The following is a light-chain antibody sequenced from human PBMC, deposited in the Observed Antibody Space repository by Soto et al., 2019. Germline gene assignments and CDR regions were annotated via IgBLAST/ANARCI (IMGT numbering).Light chain of an antibody. Sequence: EIVMTQSPATLSVSPGERATLSCRASQSVSSNLAWYQQKPGQAPRLLIYGASTRATGIPARFSGSGSGTEFTLTVSRLEPEDFATYYCQQYGSSPPRTFGQGTKVDIK. J-gene: IGKJ1*01. CDR2: GAS. V-gene: IGKV3-15*01. CDR1: QSVSSN. CDR3: QQYGSSPPRT.